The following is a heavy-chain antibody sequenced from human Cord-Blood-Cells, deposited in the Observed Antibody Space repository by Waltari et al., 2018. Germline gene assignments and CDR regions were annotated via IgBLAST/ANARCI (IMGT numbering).Heavy chain of an antibody. J-gene: IGHJ3*02. CDR1: GLPFGSYS. Sequence: EVQLVESGGGLVKPGGSLRLSWQASGLPFGSYSITWARQAPGKGLEWVSSISSSSSYIHYADSVKGRFTISRDNAKNSLYLQMNSLRAEDTAVYYCARAGDILTGYSPDAFDIWGQGTMVTVSS. CDR3: ARAGDILTGYSPDAFDI. D-gene: IGHD3-9*01. CDR2: ISSSSSYI. V-gene: IGHV3-21*01.